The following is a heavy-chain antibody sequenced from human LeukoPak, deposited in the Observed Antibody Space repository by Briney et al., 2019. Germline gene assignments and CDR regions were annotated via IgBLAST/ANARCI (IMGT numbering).Heavy chain of an antibody. J-gene: IGHJ4*02. CDR1: GVSISSYY. V-gene: IGHV4-59*01. Sequence: SETLSLTCTVSGVSISSYYWSWIRQPPGKGLEWIGYLYYSGNTNYNPSLKSRVTISVDTSKNQFSLKLSSVTAADTAVYYCARAGGGYSLNYGGQGTLVTVSS. CDR3: ARAGGGYSLNY. CDR2: LYYSGNT. D-gene: IGHD2-15*01.